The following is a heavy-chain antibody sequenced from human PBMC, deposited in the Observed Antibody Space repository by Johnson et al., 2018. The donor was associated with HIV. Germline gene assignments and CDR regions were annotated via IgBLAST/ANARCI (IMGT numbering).Heavy chain of an antibody. Sequence: VQLVESGGGLVQPGRSLRLSCAASGITFSDYAMHWVRQAPGKGLEWVAVISYDGSSKYYADSVKGRFIISRDNSKNTLYLQMNSLRAEDTAFYYCARGEWELNAGHGFDIWGQGTMVTVSS. CDR2: ISYDGSSK. V-gene: IGHV3-30-3*01. CDR3: ARGEWELNAGHGFDI. CDR1: GITFSDYA. D-gene: IGHD1-26*01. J-gene: IGHJ3*02.